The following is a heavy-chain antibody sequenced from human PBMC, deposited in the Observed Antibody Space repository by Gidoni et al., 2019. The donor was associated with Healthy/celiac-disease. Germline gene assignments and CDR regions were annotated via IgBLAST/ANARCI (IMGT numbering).Heavy chain of an antibody. CDR1: GGTFRSYA. J-gene: IGHJ4*02. Sequence: QVQLVQSGAEVKKPGSSVKVSCKASGGTFRSYAISWVRQAPGQGLEWMGRIIPILGIANYEQKFQGRVTITADKSTSTAYMELSSLRSEDTAVYYCASLAVAGNFDYWGQGTLVTVSS. CDR2: IIPILGIA. V-gene: IGHV1-69*09. CDR3: ASLAVAGNFDY. D-gene: IGHD6-19*01.